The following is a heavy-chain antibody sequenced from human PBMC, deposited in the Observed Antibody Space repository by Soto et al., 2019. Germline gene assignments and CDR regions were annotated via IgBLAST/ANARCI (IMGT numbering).Heavy chain of an antibody. CDR1: GYSFTSYW. CDR3: ARDITGYCSSTSCPDAFDI. CDR2: IYPGDSDT. Sequence: GESLKISCKGSGYSFTSYWIGWVRQMPGKGLEWMGIIYPGDSDTRYSPSFQGQVTMTTDTSTSTAYMELRSLRSDDTAVYYCARDITGYCSSTSCPDAFDIWGQGTMVTVSS. J-gene: IGHJ3*02. V-gene: IGHV5-51*01. D-gene: IGHD2-2*01.